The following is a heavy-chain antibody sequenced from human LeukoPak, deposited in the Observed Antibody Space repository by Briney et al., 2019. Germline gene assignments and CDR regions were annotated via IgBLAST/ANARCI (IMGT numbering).Heavy chain of an antibody. CDR2: IHYTGST. D-gene: IGHD1-14*01. J-gene: IGHJ3*02. V-gene: IGHV4-59*08. CDR1: GGSINSYY. Sequence: PSETLSLTCSVSGGSINSYYWSWIRQPPGKGLECIGYIHYTGSTNYNPSLKSRVTISVDTSKNQFSLKLSSVTAADTAVYYCASGSPESAAFDIWGQGTMVTVSS. CDR3: ASGSPESAAFDI.